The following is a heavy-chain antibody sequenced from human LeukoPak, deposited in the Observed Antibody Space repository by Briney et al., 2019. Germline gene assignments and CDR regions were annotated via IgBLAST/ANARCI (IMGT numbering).Heavy chain of an antibody. CDR3: ARPGPYSSGWYQDFDY. Sequence: GGSLRLSCAASGFTLSNYWIHWVHQAPGKGLVWVAYINSDGSRTSYADSVKGRFTISRDNAKNTVHLLMNSLRVEDTAVYYCARPGPYSSGWYQDFDYWGQGTLVTVSS. CDR1: GFTLSNYW. D-gene: IGHD6-19*01. CDR2: INSDGSRT. J-gene: IGHJ4*02. V-gene: IGHV3-74*01.